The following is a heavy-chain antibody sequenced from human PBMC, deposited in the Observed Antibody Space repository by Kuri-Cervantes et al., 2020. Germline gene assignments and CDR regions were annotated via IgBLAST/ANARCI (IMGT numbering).Heavy chain of an antibody. D-gene: IGHD2-2*01. J-gene: IGHJ3*02. CDR1: GGSFSGYY. V-gene: IGHV4-34*01. Sequence: SETLSLTCAVSGGSFSGYYWSWIRQPPGKGLEWIGEINHSGSTNYNASLKSRVTMSVDTSKSQFSLKLSSVTAADTAVYYCARQMVLRKTVVVPAVRRAFDIWGQGTMVTVSS. CDR2: INHSGST. CDR3: ARQMVLRKTVVVPAVRRAFDI.